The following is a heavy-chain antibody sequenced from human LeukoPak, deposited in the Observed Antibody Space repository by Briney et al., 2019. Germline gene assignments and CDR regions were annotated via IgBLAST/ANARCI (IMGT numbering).Heavy chain of an antibody. CDR1: GFPFSSYW. V-gene: IGHV3-7*01. D-gene: IGHD4-11*01. CDR2: IKRDGSQI. Sequence: GGSLRLSCAASGFPFSSYWMTWVRQAPGKGLEWVANIKRDGSQIYYVDSVKGRFTISRDNAKNSLYLQMNSLRAEDTAVYYCARPTTVTTIAADAFDIWGQGTMVTVSS. CDR3: ARPTTVTTIAADAFDI. J-gene: IGHJ3*02.